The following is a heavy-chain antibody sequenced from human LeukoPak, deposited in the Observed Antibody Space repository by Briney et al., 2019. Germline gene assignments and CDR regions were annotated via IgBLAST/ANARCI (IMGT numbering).Heavy chain of an antibody. CDR1: GFTFSSYG. D-gene: IGHD3-22*01. J-gene: IGHJ4*02. CDR2: IRYDGSNK. V-gene: IGHV3-30*02. Sequence: GGSLRLSCAASGFTFSSYGMHWVRQAPGKGLEWVTFIRYDGSNKCYEDSVKGRFTSSRDNSKSTLYLQMNSLRPEDTAVYYCARYDRNNYFFDYWGQGTLVTVSS. CDR3: ARYDRNNYFFDY.